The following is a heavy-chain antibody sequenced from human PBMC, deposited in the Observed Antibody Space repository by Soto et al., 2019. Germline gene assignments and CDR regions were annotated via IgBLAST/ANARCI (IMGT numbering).Heavy chain of an antibody. D-gene: IGHD2-21*02. CDR3: ARAVVGSSRVRGTTNLVTASRDYYGLDV. J-gene: IGHJ6*02. V-gene: IGHV4-30-2*01. Sequence: LLQASGSLLVKPSQTLSLTCAVSGGSIGSSSYAWSWVRQPSGKGLQWIGYIDQSGATYYSPYLKSRVTMSVAWSRSQLSLKLTSVTAADTAVYYCARAVVGSSRVRGTTNLVTASRDYYGLDVWGQGTTVTVSS. CDR2: IDQSGAT. CDR1: GGSIGSSSYA.